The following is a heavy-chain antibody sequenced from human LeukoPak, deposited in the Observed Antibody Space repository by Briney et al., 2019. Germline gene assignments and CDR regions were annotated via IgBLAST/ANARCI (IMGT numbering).Heavy chain of an antibody. D-gene: IGHD5-12*01. V-gene: IGHV3-21*01. J-gene: IGHJ4*02. Sequence: PGGSLRLSCAASGLTFSTYTMNWVRQAPGKGLEWVSFISSSSSYMYYADSVKGRFTISRDNTKKSLYLQMNSLRAEDTAVYYCARDFSGYDYNFDYWGQGTLVTVSS. CDR2: ISSSSSYM. CDR1: GLTFSTYT. CDR3: ARDFSGYDYNFDY.